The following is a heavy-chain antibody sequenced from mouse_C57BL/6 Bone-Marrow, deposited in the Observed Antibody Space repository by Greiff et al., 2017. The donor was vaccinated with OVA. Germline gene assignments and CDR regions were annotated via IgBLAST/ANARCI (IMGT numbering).Heavy chain of an antibody. J-gene: IGHJ2*01. D-gene: IGHD1-2*01. Sequence: EVKLVESGGGLVKPGGSLKLSCAASGFTFSSYAMSWVRQTPEKRLEWVATISDGGSYTYYPDNVKGRFTISRDHAKNNLYLQMSHLKSEDTAMYYCARESGLLRLNYFDYWGQGTTLTVSS. V-gene: IGHV5-4*01. CDR3: ARESGLLRLNYFDY. CDR1: GFTFSSYA. CDR2: ISDGGSYT.